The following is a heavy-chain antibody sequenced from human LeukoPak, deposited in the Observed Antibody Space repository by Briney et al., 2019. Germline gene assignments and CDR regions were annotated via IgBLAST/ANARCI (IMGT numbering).Heavy chain of an antibody. CDR3: AKVDPAGAIGLGHFEY. J-gene: IGHJ4*02. CDR1: GFTFTSYA. CDR2: ITAVAATT. V-gene: IGHV3-23*01. Sequence: GGSLRLSCAASGFTFTSYALSWVRQAPGKGLEWVSTITAVAATTYYADSVKGRFTISRDISKNTLYLQMNSLRAEDTAVYYCAKVDPAGAIGLGHFEYWGQGTLVTVSS. D-gene: IGHD1-26*01.